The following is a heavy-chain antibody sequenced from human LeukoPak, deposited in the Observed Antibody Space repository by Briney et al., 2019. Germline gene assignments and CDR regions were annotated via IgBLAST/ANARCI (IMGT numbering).Heavy chain of an antibody. D-gene: IGHD5-18*01. Sequence: QPGGSLRLSCAASGFTFSSYAMHWVRQAPGKGLEWVAVISYDGSNKYYADSVKGRFTISRDNSKNTLYLQMNSLRAEDTAVYYCARGLIQLWSHFDYWGQGTLVTVSS. V-gene: IGHV3-30*04. J-gene: IGHJ4*02. CDR3: ARGLIQLWSHFDY. CDR2: ISYDGSNK. CDR1: GFTFSSYA.